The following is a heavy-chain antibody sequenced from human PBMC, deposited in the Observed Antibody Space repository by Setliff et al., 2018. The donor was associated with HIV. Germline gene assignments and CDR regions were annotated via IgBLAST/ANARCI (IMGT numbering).Heavy chain of an antibody. D-gene: IGHD4-4*01. Sequence: SETLSLTCIVSSDSINSGSYYWSWVRQPAGKGLEWIGRVYTTGSTNYNPSLKSRVAISVDTSKNRFSLNLTSVTAADTAIYFCARVGGKGYSNFLDSWGQGALVTVSS. CDR2: VYTTGST. CDR3: ARVGGKGYSNFLDS. J-gene: IGHJ4*02. CDR1: SDSINSGSYY. V-gene: IGHV4-61*02.